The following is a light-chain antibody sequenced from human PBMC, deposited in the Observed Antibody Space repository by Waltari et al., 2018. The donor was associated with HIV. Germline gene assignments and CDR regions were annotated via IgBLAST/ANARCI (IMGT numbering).Light chain of an antibody. CDR1: HSVGIN. J-gene: IGKJ1*01. Sequence: EMVVTQSPATVSVSLGERATLSCRASHSVGINLAWYQKKPGQAPRLLIYGAAPRATDIPGRFSGSGSGTDFTLTISSLQSEDSAVYFCQQYSNRPPWTFGQGTKVEI. CDR3: QQYSNRPPWT. CDR2: GAA. V-gene: IGKV3-15*01.